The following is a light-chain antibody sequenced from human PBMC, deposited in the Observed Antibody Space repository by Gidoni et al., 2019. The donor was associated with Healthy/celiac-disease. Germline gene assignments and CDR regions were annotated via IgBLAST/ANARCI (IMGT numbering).Light chain of an antibody. V-gene: IGKV4-1*01. CDR2: WAS. Sequence: DIVITQSPDSLAWSLGERATINRKSSQCVLFSSHNKNYLAWYQQKPGQPPKLLIYWASTRESGVPDRFSGSGSGTDFTLTISSLQAEDVAFYYCQPYYSTPRXFXQGPXVELK. CDR1: QCVLFSSHNKNY. CDR3: QPYYSTPRX. J-gene: IGKJ1*01.